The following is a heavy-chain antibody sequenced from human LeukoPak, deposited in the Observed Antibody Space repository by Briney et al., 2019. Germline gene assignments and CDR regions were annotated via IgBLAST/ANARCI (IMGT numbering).Heavy chain of an antibody. D-gene: IGHD3-10*01. V-gene: IGHV3-74*01. CDR1: GFTFGSYW. J-gene: IGHJ3*02. CDR3: ARGNSHASDI. CDR2: ITSDGSTT. Sequence: GGSLRLSCAASGFTFGSYWMHWVRQAPGKGLVWVSRITSDGSTTSYADSVKGRFTISRDNAKNTLYLQMNSLRVDDTAVYYCARGNSHASDIWGQGTMVSVSS.